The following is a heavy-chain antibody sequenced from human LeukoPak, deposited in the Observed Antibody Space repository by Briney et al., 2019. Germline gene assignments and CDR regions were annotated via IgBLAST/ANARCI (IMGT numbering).Heavy chain of an antibody. Sequence: TTSETLSLTCAVYGGSFSGYYWSWIRQPPGKGLEWIGEINHSGSTNYNPSLKSRVTISVDTSKNQFSLKLSSVTAADTAVYYCARGTAVARSYYYYYMDVWGKGTTVTVSS. CDR1: GGSFSGYY. CDR2: INHSGST. J-gene: IGHJ6*03. CDR3: ARGTAVARSYYYYYMDV. D-gene: IGHD6-19*01. V-gene: IGHV4-34*01.